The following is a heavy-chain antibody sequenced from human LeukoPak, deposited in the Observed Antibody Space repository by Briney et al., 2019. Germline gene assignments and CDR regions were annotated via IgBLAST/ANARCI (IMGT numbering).Heavy chain of an antibody. V-gene: IGHV4-30-4*08. J-gene: IGHJ4*02. D-gene: IGHD3-3*01. CDR3: ARGGVYYDFWSGYYTGYFDY. CDR2: LYYSGST. CDR1: GGSISSGDYY. Sequence: PSETLSLTCTVSGGSISSGDYYWSWIRQPPGKGLEWIGYLYYSGSTYYNPSLKSRVTISVDTSKNQFSLKLSFVTAADTAVYYCARGGVYYDFWSGYYTGYFDYWGQGTLVTVSS.